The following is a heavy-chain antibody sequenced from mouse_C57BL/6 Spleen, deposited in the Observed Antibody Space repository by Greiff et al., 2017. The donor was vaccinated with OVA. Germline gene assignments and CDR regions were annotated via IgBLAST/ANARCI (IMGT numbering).Heavy chain of an antibody. V-gene: IGHV1-54*01. CDR2: INPGSGGT. J-gene: IGHJ4*01. CDR1: GYAFTNYL. Sequence: QVQLQQSGAELVRPGTSVKVSCKASGYAFTNYLIEWVKQRPGQGLEWIGVINPGSGGTNYNEKFKGKATLTADKSSSTAYMQLSSLTSEDSAVYFCARRRYDYGYAMDYWGQGTSVTGSA. D-gene: IGHD2-4*01. CDR3: ARRRYDYGYAMDY.